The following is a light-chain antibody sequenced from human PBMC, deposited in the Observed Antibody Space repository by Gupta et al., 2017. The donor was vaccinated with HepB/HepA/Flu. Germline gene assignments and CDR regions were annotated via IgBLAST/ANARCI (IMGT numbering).Light chain of an antibody. Sequence: DIQITQSPSSLSASVGDRVTVTCRASQNISAYLNWYQQKPGKAPKVLIYDASNLESGVPLTFSGSRSRTDFTLTITKLQPEDFATSFCHLSDRTGFTFGPGTKVDIK. V-gene: IGKV1-39*01. CDR2: DAS. CDR1: QNISAY. CDR3: HLSDRTGFT. J-gene: IGKJ3*01.